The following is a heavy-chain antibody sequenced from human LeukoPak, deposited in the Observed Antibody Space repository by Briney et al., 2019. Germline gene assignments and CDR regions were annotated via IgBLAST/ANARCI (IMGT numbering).Heavy chain of an antibody. CDR1: GFTFSSYS. V-gene: IGHV3-21*04. D-gene: IGHD3-10*01. CDR3: ASRGHVGSGTYSPYDY. J-gene: IGHJ4*02. CDR2: ISSSSSYI. Sequence: GGSLRLSCAASGFTFSSYSMNWVRQAPGKGLEWVSSISSSSSYIYYADSVKGRFTISRDNSRNTVYLQMTSLRAEDTAVYYCASRGHVGSGTYSPYDYWGQGTLVTVSS.